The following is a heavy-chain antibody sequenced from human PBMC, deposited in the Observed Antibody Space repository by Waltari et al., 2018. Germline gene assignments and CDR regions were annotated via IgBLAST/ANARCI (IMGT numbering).Heavy chain of an antibody. CDR2: ISFDGSPK. Sequence: QVQVVESGGGVVQPGTSLRLSCAASGFAFGSYAMLWVRQAPGKGLKWMAVISFDGSPKFYADSVNGRFTISRDNSRNTLYLQMNSLRADDTAVYYCAKGKVGVVGDYYYYYMDVWGKGTTVTVSS. J-gene: IGHJ6*03. CDR3: AKGKVGVVGDYYYYYMDV. V-gene: IGHV3-30*01. CDR1: GFAFGSYA. D-gene: IGHD1-26*01.